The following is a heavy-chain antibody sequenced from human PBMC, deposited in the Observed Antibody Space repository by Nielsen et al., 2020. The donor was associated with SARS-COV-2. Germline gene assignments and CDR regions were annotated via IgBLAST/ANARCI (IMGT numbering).Heavy chain of an antibody. D-gene: IGHD3-10*01. Sequence: GGSLRLSCTASGFIFRAYGMHWVRQAPGKGLEWVAIIWYDGSDKYYADSVKGRFTISRDNSKNTLYLELNSVRVEDTAVYFCARIHSGSGNYPVYYSFGMDVWGKGTTVTVSS. CDR2: IWYDGSDK. J-gene: IGHJ6*04. CDR1: GFIFRAYG. CDR3: ARIHSGSGNYPVYYSFGMDV. V-gene: IGHV3-33*01.